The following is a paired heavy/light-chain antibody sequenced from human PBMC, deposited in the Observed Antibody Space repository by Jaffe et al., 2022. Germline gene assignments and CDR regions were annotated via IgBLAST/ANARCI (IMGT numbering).Light chain of an antibody. J-gene: IGKJ5*01. CDR3: QQAKSFPIT. V-gene: IGKV1-12*01. CDR1: QDVSSW. Sequence: DIQMTQSPSSVSAPVGDRVTITCRASQDVSSWLAWYQQKPGRAPKLLMYVASTLQSGVPSRFTSSGSGTDFTLTISSLQPEDFATYYCQQAKSFPITFGQGTRLEIQ. CDR2: VAS.
Heavy chain of an antibody. CDR2: IYYSGST. V-gene: IGHV4-39*01. D-gene: IGHD6-19*01. CDR1: GGSISSSHYY. CDR3: ARHGSSGWILES. J-gene: IGHJ5*02. Sequence: QLQLQESGPGLVKPSETLSLTCTVSGGSISSSHYYWAWIRQPPGKGLEWIATIYYSGSTYYNPSLKSRLTISVDTSKSQFSLKLNSVTATDTAVYYCARHGSSGWILESWGQGTLVTVSS.